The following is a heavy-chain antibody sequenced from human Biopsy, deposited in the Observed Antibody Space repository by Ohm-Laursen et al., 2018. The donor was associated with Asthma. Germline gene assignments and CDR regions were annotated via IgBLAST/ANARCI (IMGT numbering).Heavy chain of an antibody. CDR2: IHYSGST. V-gene: IGHV4-30-4*01. CDR3: ARASVAASSNWFDP. CDR1: GASIKTDDHY. J-gene: IGHJ5*02. D-gene: IGHD6-19*01. Sequence: SETLSLTCTVSGASIKTDDHYRSWLRQPPGKGLEWFGFIHYSGSTSYNPSLKGGVTISVDTSKNQFSLKLSSVTAEDTAVYYCARASVAASSNWFDPWGQGTLVTVSS.